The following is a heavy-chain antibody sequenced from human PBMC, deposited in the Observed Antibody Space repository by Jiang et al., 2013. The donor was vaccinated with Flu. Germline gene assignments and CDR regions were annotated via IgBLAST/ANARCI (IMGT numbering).Heavy chain of an antibody. CDR1: SSYG. V-gene: IGHV3-30*18. J-gene: IGHJ4*02. D-gene: IGHD4-17*01. CDR3: AKDSRPAQDYGDLLDY. CDR2: ISYDGSNK. Sequence: SSYGMHWVRQAPGKGLEWVAVISYDGSNKYYADSVKGRFTISRDNSKNTLYLQMNSLRAEDTAVYYCAKDSRPAQDYGDLLDYWGQGTLVTVSS.